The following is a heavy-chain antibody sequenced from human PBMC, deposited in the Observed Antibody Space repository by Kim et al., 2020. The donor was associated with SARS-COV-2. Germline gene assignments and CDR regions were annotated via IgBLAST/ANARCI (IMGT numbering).Heavy chain of an antibody. CDR2: MNPNSGNT. J-gene: IGHJ6*02. CDR1: GYTFTSYD. Sequence: ASVKVSCKASGYTFTSYDINWVRQATGQGLEWMGWMNPNSGNTGYAQKFQGRVTMTRNTSISTAYMELSSLRSEDTAVYYCARRGGGGDEHNYYYYYGMDVWGQGTTVTVSS. CDR3: ARRGGGGDEHNYYYYYGMDV. D-gene: IGHD5-12*01. V-gene: IGHV1-8*01.